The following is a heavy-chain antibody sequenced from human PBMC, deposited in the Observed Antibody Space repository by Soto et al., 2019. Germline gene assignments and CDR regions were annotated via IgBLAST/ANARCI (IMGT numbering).Heavy chain of an antibody. J-gene: IGHJ1*01. CDR1: RYTFTSYD. D-gene: IGHD1-26*01. CDR3: ARRSTTYLNEVIYDI. V-gene: IGHV1-2*02. Sequence: QVQLVQAGAEVKRPGASVRFSCKASRYTFTSYDIFWVRQSPGQGLEWMGWMRIGSGDTHYAQKFQGRVTMTRDTSISTAYMELNNLVSDDTAVYYCARRSTTYLNEVIYDIWGQGTLVTVSS. CDR2: MRIGSGDT.